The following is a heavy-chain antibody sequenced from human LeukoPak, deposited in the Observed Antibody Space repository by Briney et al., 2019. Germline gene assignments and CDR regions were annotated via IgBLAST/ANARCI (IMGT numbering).Heavy chain of an antibody. Sequence: GGSLRLSCAASGFTFSSYAMHWVRQAPGKGLEWVAVISYDGNNKYYADSVKGRFTISRDNSKNTLYLQMNSLRAEDTAVYYCARVGCSTSCYGFVYFYYYMDVWGKGTTVTVSS. CDR3: ARVGCSTSCYGFVYFYYYMDV. J-gene: IGHJ6*03. D-gene: IGHD2-2*01. CDR1: GFTFSSYA. V-gene: IGHV3-30*01. CDR2: ISYDGNNK.